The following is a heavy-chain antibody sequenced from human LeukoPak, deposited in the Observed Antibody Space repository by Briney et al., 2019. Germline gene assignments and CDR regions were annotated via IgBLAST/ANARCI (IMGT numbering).Heavy chain of an antibody. D-gene: IGHD3-10*01. CDR1: GFTFSSYS. CDR3: GSGEYYFDY. J-gene: IGHJ4*02. V-gene: IGHV5-51*01. CDR2: IHPGDSEV. Sequence: PGGSLRLSCAASGFTFSSYSMNWVRQAPGKGLEWMGIIHPGDSEVRYNPSFQGQVTISADKSVSTAYMQWSTLKASDTAMYFCGSGEYYFDYWGQGTLVTVSS.